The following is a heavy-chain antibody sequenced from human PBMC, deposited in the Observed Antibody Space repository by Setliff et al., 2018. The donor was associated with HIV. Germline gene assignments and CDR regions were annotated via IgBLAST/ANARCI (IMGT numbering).Heavy chain of an antibody. J-gene: IGHJ4*02. CDR3: ARGIAVAGPYFDY. CDR2: IFYSGRS. D-gene: IGHD6-19*01. V-gene: IGHV4-39*07. CDR1: GGPISSSDYY. Sequence: SETLSLTCTVSGGPISSSDYYWGWIRQPPGKGLEWIGSIFYSGRSTYNPSLRSRVTISVDTSKNQFSLSLTSMTAADTAVYYCARGIAVAGPYFDYWGQGTLVTVSS.